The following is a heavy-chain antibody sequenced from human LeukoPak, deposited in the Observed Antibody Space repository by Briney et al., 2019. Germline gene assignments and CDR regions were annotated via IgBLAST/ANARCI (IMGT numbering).Heavy chain of an antibody. CDR3: ARDSVRLPFDY. J-gene: IGHJ4*02. Sequence: SETLSLTCTVSGGSINNYYWSWIRQPAGKGLEWIRRIYTRGSTNYNPSLKSRVTMSVDTSKNQFSLKLSSVTAADTAVYYCARDSVRLPFDYWGQGTLVTVSS. V-gene: IGHV4-4*07. D-gene: IGHD5-12*01. CDR1: GGSINNYY. CDR2: IYTRGST.